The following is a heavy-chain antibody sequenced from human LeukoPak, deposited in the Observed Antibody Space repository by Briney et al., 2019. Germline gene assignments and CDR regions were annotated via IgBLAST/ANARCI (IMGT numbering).Heavy chain of an antibody. V-gene: IGHV4-4*07. D-gene: IGHD3-16*01. Sequence: SETLSLACTVSAGSISTYYWSWIRQPAGTGLEWIGRIYTSGSTNYNPSLKSRVTMSVDTSKNQFSLKLSSVTAADTAAYFCARDYEDAFDIWGQGTMVTVSS. CDR3: ARDYEDAFDI. CDR1: AGSISTYY. CDR2: IYTSGST. J-gene: IGHJ3*02.